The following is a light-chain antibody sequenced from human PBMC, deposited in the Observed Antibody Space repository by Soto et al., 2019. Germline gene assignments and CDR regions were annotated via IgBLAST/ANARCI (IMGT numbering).Light chain of an antibody. CDR1: QTLSNSF. Sequence: EIVFTQSPGTLSLSPGERATLSCRASQTLSNSFIAWYQQKPGQAPRLLIYDTSSRATGVPDRYSASGSGTDFTLTISRLEPEDFAVFFCQKYGTSEIIFGQGTRLEIK. J-gene: IGKJ5*01. CDR3: QKYGTSEII. V-gene: IGKV3-20*01. CDR2: DTS.